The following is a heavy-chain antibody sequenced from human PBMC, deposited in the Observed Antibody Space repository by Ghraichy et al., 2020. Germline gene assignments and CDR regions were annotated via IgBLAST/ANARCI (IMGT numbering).Heavy chain of an antibody. V-gene: IGHV4-4*07. J-gene: IGHJ6*02. CDR3: ARGGTPDYYYYYGMDV. Sequence: SQTLSLTCTVSGGSISSYYWSWIRQPAGKGLEWIGRIYTSGSTNYNPSLKSRVTMSVDTSKNQFSLKLSSVTAADTAVYYCARGGTPDYYYYYGMDVWGQGTTVTVSS. CDR1: GGSISSYY. D-gene: IGHD3-16*01. CDR2: IYTSGST.